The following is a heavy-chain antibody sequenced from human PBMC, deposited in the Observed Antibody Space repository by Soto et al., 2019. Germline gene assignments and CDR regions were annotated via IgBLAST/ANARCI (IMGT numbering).Heavy chain of an antibody. CDR2: IIPIFGTA. J-gene: IGHJ5*02. V-gene: IGHV1-69*13. CDR1: GGTFSSYA. CDR3: ARVVEYCSSTSCYDLTVHNWFDT. D-gene: IGHD2-2*01. Sequence: SVKVSCKASGGTFSSYAISWVRQAPGQGLEWMGGIIPIFGTANYAQKFQGRVTITADESTSTAYMELSSLRSEDTAVYYCARVVEYCSSTSCYDLTVHNWFDTWGQGTLVTVSS.